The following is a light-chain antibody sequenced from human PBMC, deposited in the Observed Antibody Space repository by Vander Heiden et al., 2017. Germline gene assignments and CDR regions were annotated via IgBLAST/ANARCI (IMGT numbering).Light chain of an antibody. CDR1: QSISIW. CDR3: QQHNSYPWT. J-gene: IGKJ1*01. V-gene: IGKV1-5*03. CDR2: KAS. Sequence: DIQMTQSPSTLSASVGDRITITCRASQSISIWLAWHQQKPGKAPKLLIYKASSLKSEVPSRFSGSGSGTEFSLTISNLQPDDSATYYCQQHNSYPWTFGQGTKVEIK.